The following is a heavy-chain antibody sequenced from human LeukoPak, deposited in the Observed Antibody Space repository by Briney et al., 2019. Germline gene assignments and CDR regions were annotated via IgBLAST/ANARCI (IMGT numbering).Heavy chain of an antibody. J-gene: IGHJ6*02. CDR2: IYHSGST. CDR1: GGSIKSNNW. D-gene: IGHD1-26*01. V-gene: IGHV4-4*02. CDR3: ARGRSNYYGMDV. Sequence: PSGTLSLTCAVSGGSIKSNNWWSCVRQPPGKGLEWTGEIYHSGSTNYNPSLEGRVTVSVDKSRNQFSLDLSSVTAADTAVYYCARGRSNYYGMDVWGQGTTVTVSS.